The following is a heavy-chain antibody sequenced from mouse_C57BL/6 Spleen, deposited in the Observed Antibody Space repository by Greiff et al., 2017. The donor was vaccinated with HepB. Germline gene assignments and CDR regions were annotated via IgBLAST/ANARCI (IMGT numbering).Heavy chain of an antibody. Sequence: QVQLQQSGAELVRPGTSVKVSCKASGYAFTNYLIEGVKQRPGQGLEWIGVINPGSGGTNYNERLKGKATLTADKSSSTAYMQLSSLTSEDSAVYFCARSDYGSSFDYWGQGTTLTVSS. J-gene: IGHJ2*01. CDR2: INPGSGGT. CDR1: GYAFTNYL. V-gene: IGHV1-54*01. CDR3: ARSDYGSSFDY. D-gene: IGHD1-1*01.